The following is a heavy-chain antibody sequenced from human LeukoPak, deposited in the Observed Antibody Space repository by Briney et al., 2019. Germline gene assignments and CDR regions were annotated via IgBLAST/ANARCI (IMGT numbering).Heavy chain of an antibody. CDR1: GYTSTGYY. D-gene: IGHD3-22*01. V-gene: IGHV1-2*02. Sequence: ASVKVSCKASGYTSTGYYMHWVRQAPGQGLEWMGWINPNSGGTNYAQKFQGRVTMTRDTSISTAYMELSRLRSDDTAVYYCARDHYYDSSGSWYYFDYWGQGTLVTVSS. J-gene: IGHJ4*02. CDR3: ARDHYYDSSGSWYYFDY. CDR2: INPNSGGT.